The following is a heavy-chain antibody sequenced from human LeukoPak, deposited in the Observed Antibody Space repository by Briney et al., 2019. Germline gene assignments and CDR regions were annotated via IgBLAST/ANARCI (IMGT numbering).Heavy chain of an antibody. CDR2: ISSDGSNN. J-gene: IGHJ4*02. CDR1: GFTFNSYA. D-gene: IGHD3-10*01. Sequence: PGGSLRLSCAASGFTFNSYAMHWVRQAPGKGLEWVAVISSDGSNNYYADSVKGRFTISRENAKNSLYLQMNSLRAGDTAVYYCAREAMVRGAWDYWGQGTLVTVSS. V-gene: IGHV3-30*14. CDR3: AREAMVRGAWDY.